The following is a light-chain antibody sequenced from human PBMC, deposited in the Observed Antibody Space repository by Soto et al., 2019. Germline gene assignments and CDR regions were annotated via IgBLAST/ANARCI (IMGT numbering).Light chain of an antibody. J-gene: IGKJ1*01. CDR2: DAS. CDR1: QSIDSY. Sequence: DIQMTQSPSSLSASVGDRVTITCRASQSIDSYVNWYQQTPGKAPILLISDASSLPSGVPSRFSGSGYGTHFTLTISSLQPEDFATYYCQQSYTTPWTFGHGTKVEMK. V-gene: IGKV1-39*01. CDR3: QQSYTTPWT.